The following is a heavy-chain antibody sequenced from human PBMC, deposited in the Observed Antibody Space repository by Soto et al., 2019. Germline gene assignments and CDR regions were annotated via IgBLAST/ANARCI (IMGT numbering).Heavy chain of an antibody. J-gene: IGHJ5*02. CDR2: IYPGDSDT. CDR1: GYSFTTTW. V-gene: IGHV5-51*01. D-gene: IGHD6-19*01. Sequence: PGESLKISCKGSGYSFTTTWIGWVRQMPGKGLEWMGIIYPGDSDTRYSPSFQGQVTISADKSISTAYLQWSSLKASDTAMYFCARLFGSGWSGFDPWGQGTLVTVSS. CDR3: ARLFGSGWSGFDP.